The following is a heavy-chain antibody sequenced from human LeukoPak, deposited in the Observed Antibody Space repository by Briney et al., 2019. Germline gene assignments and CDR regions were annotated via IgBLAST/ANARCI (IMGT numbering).Heavy chain of an antibody. CDR1: GGSISSGGYS. V-gene: IGHV4-30-2*01. CDR2: IYHSGST. J-gene: IGHJ4*02. Sequence: SQTLSLTCAVSGGSISSGGYSWSWIRQPPGKGLEWIGYIYHSGSTYYNPSLKSRVTISVDRSKNQFSLKLSSVTAADTAVYYCARRPSDVGYYFDYWGQGTLVTVSS. CDR3: ARRPSDVGYYFDY.